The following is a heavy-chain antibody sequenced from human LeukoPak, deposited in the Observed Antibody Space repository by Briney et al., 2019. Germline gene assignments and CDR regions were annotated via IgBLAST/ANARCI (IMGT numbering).Heavy chain of an antibody. Sequence: ASVKVSCKASGYTFTTYGIAWVRQAPGQGLEWMGRISAYNGNTDYAQKLQGRVTMTTDTSTSTAYMELRSLRSDDTAVYYCAREGWEQWLAFDYWGQGTLVTVSS. J-gene: IGHJ4*02. CDR2: ISAYNGNT. CDR1: GYTFTTYG. CDR3: AREGWEQWLAFDY. V-gene: IGHV1-18*01. D-gene: IGHD6-19*01.